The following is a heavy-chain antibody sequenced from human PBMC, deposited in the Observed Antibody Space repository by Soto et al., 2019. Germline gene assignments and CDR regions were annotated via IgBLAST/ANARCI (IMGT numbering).Heavy chain of an antibody. CDR3: ARGSEYSSSRYAFDI. Sequence: VKVSCKASGYTFTGYYMHWVRQAPGQGLEWMGWINPNSGGTNYAQKFQGRVTMTRDTSISTAYMELSRLRSDDTAVYYCARGSEYSSSRYAFDIWGQGTMVTVSS. CDR2: INPNSGGT. J-gene: IGHJ3*02. CDR1: GYTFTGYY. V-gene: IGHV1-2*02. D-gene: IGHD6-6*01.